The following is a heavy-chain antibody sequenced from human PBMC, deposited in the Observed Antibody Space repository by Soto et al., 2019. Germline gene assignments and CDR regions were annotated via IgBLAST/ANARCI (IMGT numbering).Heavy chain of an antibody. J-gene: IGHJ4*02. CDR1: GFTFSSYA. V-gene: IGHV3-30-3*01. CDR2: ISYDGSNK. D-gene: IGHD5-18*01. CDR3: ARGPIVYTAMVTKLLDY. Sequence: GGSLRLSCAASGFTFSSYAMHWVRQAPGKGLEWVAVISYDGSNKYYADSVKGRFTISRDNSKNTLYLQMNSLRAEDTAMYYCARGPIVYTAMVTKLLDYWGQGTLVTAS.